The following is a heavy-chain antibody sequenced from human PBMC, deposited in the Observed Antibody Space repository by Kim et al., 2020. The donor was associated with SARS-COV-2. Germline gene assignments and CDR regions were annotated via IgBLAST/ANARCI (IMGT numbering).Heavy chain of an antibody. CDR3: ARVPRITMVRGVIRGMDV. D-gene: IGHD3-10*01. Sequence: TGRVTISVDTSKNQFSLKLSSVTAADTAVYYCARVPRITMVRGVIRGMDVWGQGTTVTVSS. J-gene: IGHJ6*02. V-gene: IGHV4-34*01.